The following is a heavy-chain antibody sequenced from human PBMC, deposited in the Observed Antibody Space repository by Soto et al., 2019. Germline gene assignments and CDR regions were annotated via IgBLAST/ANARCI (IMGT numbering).Heavy chain of an antibody. V-gene: IGHV4-59*01. Sequence: SETLSLTCTVSGASISSFYWSWIRQPPGKGLEWIGYIYYSGSTNYNPSLKSRVTISVDTSKNQFSLKLSSVTAADTAVYCCARMDIGLVFYSFDYWGRGILVTVSS. CDR2: IYYSGST. D-gene: IGHD5-12*01. CDR1: GASISSFY. J-gene: IGHJ4*02. CDR3: ARMDIGLVFYSFDY.